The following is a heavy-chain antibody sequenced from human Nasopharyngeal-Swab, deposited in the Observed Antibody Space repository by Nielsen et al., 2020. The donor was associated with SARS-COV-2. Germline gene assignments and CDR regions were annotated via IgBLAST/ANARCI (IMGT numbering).Heavy chain of an antibody. V-gene: IGHV4-34*01. CDR2: INHSGST. Sequence: SETLSLTCAVYGGSFSGYYWSWIRQPPGKGLEWIGEINHSGSTNYNPSLKSRVTISVGTSKNQFSLKLSSVTAADTAVYYCARRAVQQPPRVDYWGQGTLVTVSS. J-gene: IGHJ4*02. D-gene: IGHD6-13*01. CDR1: GGSFSGYY. CDR3: ARRAVQQPPRVDY.